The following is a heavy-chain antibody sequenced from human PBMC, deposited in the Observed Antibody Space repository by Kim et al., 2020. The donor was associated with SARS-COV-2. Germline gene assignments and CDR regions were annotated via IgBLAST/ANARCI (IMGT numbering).Heavy chain of an antibody. CDR3: AKDYWLDMTTVTTGGAFDI. CDR2: IYSGGSST. CDR1: GFTFSSYA. J-gene: IGHJ3*02. D-gene: IGHD4-17*01. V-gene: IGHV3-23*03. Sequence: GGSLRLSCAASGFTFSSYAMSWVRQAPGKGLEWVSVIYSGGSSTYYADSVKGRFTISRDNSKNTLYLQMNSLRAEDTAVYYCAKDYWLDMTTVTTGGAFDIWGQGTMVTVSS.